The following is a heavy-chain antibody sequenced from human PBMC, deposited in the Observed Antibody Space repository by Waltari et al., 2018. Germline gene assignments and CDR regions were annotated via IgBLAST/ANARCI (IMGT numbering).Heavy chain of an antibody. J-gene: IGHJ4*02. CDR1: GFSFNKYW. D-gene: IGHD6-13*01. V-gene: IGHV3-7*01. Sequence: EVQLVQSGGGLVQSGGSLRLSCAASGFSFNKYWMSWVRQAPGKGLEWVANIKQDGSEKYYVDSVKGRFTISRDNAKNSLYLQMNSLRAEDTAVYYCARSSSWPNYWGQGTLVTVSS. CDR3: ARSSSWPNY. CDR2: IKQDGSEK.